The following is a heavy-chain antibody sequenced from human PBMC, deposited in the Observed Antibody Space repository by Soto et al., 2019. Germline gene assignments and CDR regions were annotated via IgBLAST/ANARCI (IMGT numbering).Heavy chain of an antibody. CDR3: ASIVSSAHGEFSD. J-gene: IGHJ4*02. CDR1: GGSISSGGYY. V-gene: IGHV4-31*03. D-gene: IGHD3-10*01. CDR2: IYYSGST. Sequence: QVQLQESGPGLVKPSQTLSLTCTVSGGSISSGGYYWSWIRQHPGKGLEWIGYIYYSGSTYYNPSLKSRVTISVDSSKNQSSLKLSSVTAADTAVYYCASIVSSAHGEFSDWGQGTLVTVSS.